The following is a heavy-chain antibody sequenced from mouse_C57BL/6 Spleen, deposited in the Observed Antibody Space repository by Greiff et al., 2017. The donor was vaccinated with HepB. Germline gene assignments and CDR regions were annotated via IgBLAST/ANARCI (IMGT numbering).Heavy chain of an antibody. J-gene: IGHJ3*01. Sequence: LVESGAELARPGASVKLSCKASGYTFTSYGISWVKQRTGQGLEWIGEIYPRSGNTYYNEKFKGKATLTADKSSSTAYMELRSLTSEDSAVYFCAREGYGSSFAYWGQGTLVTVSA. D-gene: IGHD1-1*01. CDR3: AREGYGSSFAY. CDR2: IYPRSGNT. V-gene: IGHV1-81*01. CDR1: GYTFTSYG.